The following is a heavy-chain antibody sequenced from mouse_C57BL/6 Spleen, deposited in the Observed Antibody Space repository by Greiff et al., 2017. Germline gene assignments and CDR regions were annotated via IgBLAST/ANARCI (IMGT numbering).Heavy chain of an antibody. D-gene: IGHD1-1*01. V-gene: IGHV2-4*01. Sequence: QVHVKQSGPGLVQPSQSLSITCTVSGFSLTSYGVHWVRQPPGKGLEWLGVIWSGGSTDYNAAFISRLSISKDNSKSQVFFKMNSLQADDTAIYYCAKTPMSYYVAMDYWGQGTSVTVSS. J-gene: IGHJ4*01. CDR2: IWSGGST. CDR3: AKTPMSYYVAMDY. CDR1: GFSLTSYG.